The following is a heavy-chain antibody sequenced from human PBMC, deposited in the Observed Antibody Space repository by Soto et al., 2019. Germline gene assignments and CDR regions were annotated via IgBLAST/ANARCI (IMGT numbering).Heavy chain of an antibody. Sequence: EVQLVESGGGLIQPGGSLRLSCAASGFTVSSNYMSWVRQAPGKGLEWVSVNYSGGSTYYADSVKGRFTISRDNSKNTLYLQMNSLRAEDTAVYYCARDPHYYGSGRAGYYGMDVWGQGTTVTVSS. V-gene: IGHV3-53*01. J-gene: IGHJ6*02. CDR1: GFTVSSNY. D-gene: IGHD3-10*01. CDR3: ARDPHYYGSGRAGYYGMDV. CDR2: NYSGGST.